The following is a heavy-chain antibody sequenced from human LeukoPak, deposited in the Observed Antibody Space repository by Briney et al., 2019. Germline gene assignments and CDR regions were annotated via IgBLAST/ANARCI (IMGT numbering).Heavy chain of an antibody. CDR3: VRGWALNV. J-gene: IGHJ3*01. V-gene: IGHV6-1*01. CDR1: GDSVSSDSAA. Sequence: SQTLSLTCAISGDSVSSDSAAWNWIRQSPSRGLEWLGRTYYRSKWYIDYAVSVRSRITINPDTSKNQYSLQLSSVTPEDTAVYFCVRGWALNVWGQGTMVTVSS. CDR2: TYYRSKWYI. D-gene: IGHD6-19*01.